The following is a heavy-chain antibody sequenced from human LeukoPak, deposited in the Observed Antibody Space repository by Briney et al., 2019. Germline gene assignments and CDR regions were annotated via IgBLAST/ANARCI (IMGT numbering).Heavy chain of an antibody. J-gene: IGHJ6*03. CDR1: GFSFRNSW. V-gene: IGHV3-7*01. CDR3: ARLGSRGDYYMDV. CDR2: IRQDGNEI. D-gene: IGHD3-10*01. Sequence: GGSLRLSCAASGFSFRNSWMSWVRQAPGKGLEWVANIRQDGNEIYYMDSVKGRFTISRDNAKKSLYLQMNSLRAEDTAVYYCARLGSRGDYYMDVWGKGTTVTVSS.